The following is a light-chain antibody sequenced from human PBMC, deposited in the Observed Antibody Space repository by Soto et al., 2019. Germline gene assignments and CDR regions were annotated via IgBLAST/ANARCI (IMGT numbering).Light chain of an antibody. Sequence: EVVLTQFPATLSLSPGDRAALSCKASQSVHNFFAWYQQRPGQAPRLLIYGASHRAACIPDRFSGRGSGTVFTITINGLEPEVFSGYYCEGSSNWPPFTVGQGTGLDIK. CDR1: QSVHNF. V-gene: IGKV3-11*01. J-gene: IGKJ5*01. CDR3: EGSSNWPPFT. CDR2: GAS.